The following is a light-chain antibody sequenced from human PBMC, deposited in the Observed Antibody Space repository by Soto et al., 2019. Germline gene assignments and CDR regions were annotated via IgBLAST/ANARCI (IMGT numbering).Light chain of an antibody. CDR3: LQYNSYPVT. Sequence: DIQMTQSPSSLSASVGDRVIITCRASQGIGDALGWYQQKPGKAPERLIYRAFNLQRGVPSRFSGSGSGTAFTLTIGRLQHEDFVSYYCLQYNSYPVTFGQGTKLEIK. J-gene: IGKJ2*01. CDR1: QGIGDA. V-gene: IGKV1-17*01. CDR2: RAF.